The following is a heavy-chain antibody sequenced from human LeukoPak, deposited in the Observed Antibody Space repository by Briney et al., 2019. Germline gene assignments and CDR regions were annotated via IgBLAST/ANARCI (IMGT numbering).Heavy chain of an antibody. Sequence: ASVKVSCKASGYTFTSYDINWVRQATGQGLEWLGWMNPNSGNTGYAQKFQGRVTITRNTSISTAYMELSSLRSEDTAVYYCARDVSSPSSWWFDPWGQGTLVIVSS. D-gene: IGHD2-2*01. CDR1: GYTFTSYD. CDR3: ARDVSSPSSWWFDP. CDR2: MNPNSGNT. V-gene: IGHV1-8*03. J-gene: IGHJ5*02.